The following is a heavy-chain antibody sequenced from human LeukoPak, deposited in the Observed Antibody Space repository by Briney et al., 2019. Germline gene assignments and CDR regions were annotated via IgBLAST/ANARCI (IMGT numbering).Heavy chain of an antibody. CDR2: IIPIFGTA. D-gene: IGHD5-18*01. CDR3: ARERGSYGYYYYGMDV. V-gene: IGHV1-69*01. J-gene: IGHJ6*04. Sequence: SVKVSCKASGGTFSSYAISWVRQPPGQGLEWMGGIIPIFGTANYAQKFQGRVTITADESTSTDYMELSSLRSEDTAVYYCARERGSYGYYYYGMDVWGKGTTVTVSS. CDR1: GGTFSSYA.